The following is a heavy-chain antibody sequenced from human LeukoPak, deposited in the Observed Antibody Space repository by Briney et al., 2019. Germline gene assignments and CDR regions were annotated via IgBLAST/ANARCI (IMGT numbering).Heavy chain of an antibody. D-gene: IGHD4-23*01. J-gene: IGHJ4*02. CDR2: IYPCDSDT. V-gene: IGHV5-51*01. Sequence: GESLKISCKGSGYSFTTYWIGWVRQMPGKGLEWMGIIYPCDSDTRYSPSFQGQVTFSADKSISTAFLHWSSLKASDTAMYYCARQRYDYGGSFDYWGQGTLVTVSS. CDR3: ARQRYDYGGSFDY. CDR1: GYSFTTYW.